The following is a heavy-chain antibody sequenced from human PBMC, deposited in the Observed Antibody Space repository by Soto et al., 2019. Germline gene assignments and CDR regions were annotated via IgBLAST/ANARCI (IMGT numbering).Heavy chain of an antibody. Sequence: PGGSLRLSCAISGFSVSSNYLSWVRQAPGKGLEWVSVHYSGGSTYYADSVQGRSTISRDKSNNTLYLQMRRVRAEDTAVYFCARHRHPRVTVGATSPLDPWGQGTYVTGSS. D-gene: IGHD1-26*01. CDR2: HYSGGST. CDR3: ARHRHPRVTVGATSPLDP. V-gene: IGHV3-53*01. J-gene: IGHJ5*02. CDR1: GFSVSSNY.